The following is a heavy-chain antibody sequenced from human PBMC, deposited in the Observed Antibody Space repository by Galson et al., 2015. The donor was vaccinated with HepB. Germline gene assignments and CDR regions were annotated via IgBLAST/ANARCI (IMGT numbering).Heavy chain of an antibody. V-gene: IGHV1-18*01. CDR1: GYTFTSYG. D-gene: IGHD3-3*01. CDR2: ISAYNGNT. CDR3: AREYYDFWSGYQDDAFDI. Sequence: SVKVSCKASGYTFTSYGISWVRQAPGQGLEWMGWISAYNGNTNYAQKLQGRVTMTTDTSTSTAYMELRSLRSDDTAVYYCAREYYDFWSGYQDDAFDIWGQGTMVTVSS. J-gene: IGHJ3*02.